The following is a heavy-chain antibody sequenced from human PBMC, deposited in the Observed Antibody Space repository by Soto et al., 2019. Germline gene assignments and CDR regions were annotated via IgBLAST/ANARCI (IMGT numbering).Heavy chain of an antibody. CDR2: FIPILDMA. D-gene: IGHD2-21*01. Sequence: QVQVVQSGAEVKKPESSVKVSCKPSGGTFNTYTVNWVRLAPGHGLEWMRRFIPILDMANYAKKFEDRVTITAARTTFTAYMELNSLTSDDTAVYYCAITYCRDNSCPRDFAFWGPGTRVTVSS. J-gene: IGHJ4*02. CDR3: AITYCRDNSCPRDFAF. V-gene: IGHV1-69*02. CDR1: GGTFNTYT.